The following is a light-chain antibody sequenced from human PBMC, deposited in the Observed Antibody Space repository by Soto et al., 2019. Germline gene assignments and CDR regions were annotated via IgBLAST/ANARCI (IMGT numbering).Light chain of an antibody. CDR2: GAS. CDR3: QQYGSSPPT. Sequence: VVLTQSPGTLSLSPGERATLSCRASQTVTSNYLAWYQQKPGQAPRLLIYGASSRATDIPHRFSGSGSGTDFTLTISSLQSEDFAEYHCQQYGSSPPTFGQGTKVDI. CDR1: QTVTSNY. J-gene: IGKJ1*01. V-gene: IGKV3-20*01.